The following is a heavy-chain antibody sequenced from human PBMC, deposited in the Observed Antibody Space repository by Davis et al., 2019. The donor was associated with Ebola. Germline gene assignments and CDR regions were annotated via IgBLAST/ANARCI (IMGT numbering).Heavy chain of an antibody. CDR3: ARAGRTYIAVAGTSV. V-gene: IGHV1-2*04. D-gene: IGHD6-19*01. J-gene: IGHJ4*02. CDR1: GYTFTGYY. CDR2: INPNSGGT. Sequence: ALVKVSCKASGYTFTGYYMHWVRQAPGQGLEWMGWINPNSGGTNYAQKFQGWVTMTRDTSISTAYMELSRLRSEDTAVYYCARAGRTYIAVAGTSVWGQGTLVTVSS.